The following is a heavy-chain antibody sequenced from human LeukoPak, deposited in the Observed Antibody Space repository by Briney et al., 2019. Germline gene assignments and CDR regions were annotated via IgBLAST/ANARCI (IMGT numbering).Heavy chain of an antibody. D-gene: IGHD7-27*01. J-gene: IGHJ4*02. CDR3: AKDLNWGGR. CDR2: ISSSGVT. CDR1: GFTFSTSA. Sequence: GGSLRLSCAASGFTFSTSAMTWVRQAPGKGLEWISGISSSGVTDYADSVKGRFTISRDNSKNTLYLQMNSLRAEDTAVYYCAKDLNWGGRWGQGTLVTVSS. V-gene: IGHV3-23*01.